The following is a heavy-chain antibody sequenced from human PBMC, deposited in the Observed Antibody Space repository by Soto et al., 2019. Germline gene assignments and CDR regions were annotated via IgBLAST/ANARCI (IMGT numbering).Heavy chain of an antibody. Sequence: QVQLVESGGGVVQPGRSLRLSCAASGFTFSSYGMHWVRQAPGKGLEWVAVIWYDGSNKYYADSVKGRFTISRDNSKNTLYLQINSLRDEDTAVYYCGRDRRWAIDYWGQGTLVTVSS. D-gene: IGHD6-13*01. V-gene: IGHV3-33*01. CDR2: IWYDGSNK. CDR3: GRDRRWAIDY. CDR1: GFTFSSYG. J-gene: IGHJ4*02.